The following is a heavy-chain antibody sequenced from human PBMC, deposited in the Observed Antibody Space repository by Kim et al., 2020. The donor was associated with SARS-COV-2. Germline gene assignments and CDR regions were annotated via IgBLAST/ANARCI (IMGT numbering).Heavy chain of an antibody. D-gene: IGHD5-12*01. Sequence: SETLSLTCTVSGGSVSSGGYYWIWIRQSPGKGLEWIGYIYSKGNTNHNPSLESRVTVSIDTSKNQFSLNLSSVTAADTAVYYGARDRGAYGMDVWGPGT. CDR1: GGSVSSGGYY. CDR3: ARDRGAYGMDV. CDR2: IYSKGNT. V-gene: IGHV4-61*08. J-gene: IGHJ6*02.